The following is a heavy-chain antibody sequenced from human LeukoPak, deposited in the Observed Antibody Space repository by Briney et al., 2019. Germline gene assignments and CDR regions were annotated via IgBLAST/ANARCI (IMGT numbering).Heavy chain of an antibody. Sequence: SETLSLTCAVYGGSFSGYYWGWLRQPQGKGLEWSGEINHSGSTNYNPSLKSLVTISVDTSKNQFSLKLSSVTAADTAVYYCARGPIVVVPAAISSFDPWGQGTLVTVSS. J-gene: IGHJ5*02. CDR1: GGSFSGYY. D-gene: IGHD2-2*01. CDR2: INHSGST. V-gene: IGHV4-34*01. CDR3: ARGPIVVVPAAISSFDP.